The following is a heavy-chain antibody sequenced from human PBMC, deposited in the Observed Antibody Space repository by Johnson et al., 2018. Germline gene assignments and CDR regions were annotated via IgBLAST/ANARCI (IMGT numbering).Heavy chain of an antibody. CDR3: ARDRQDALDI. D-gene: IGHD6-6*01. V-gene: IGHV4-59*01. Sequence: QVQLQESGPGLVKPSETLSLTCTVSGGSISSYYWSWIRQPPGKGLEWIGYISYSGSTNYNPSLKRRVTISVDTSKNQFSLKLSSVTAADTAVYSFARDRQDALDIWGQGTMVTVSS. CDR1: GGSISSYY. J-gene: IGHJ3*02. CDR2: ISYSGST.